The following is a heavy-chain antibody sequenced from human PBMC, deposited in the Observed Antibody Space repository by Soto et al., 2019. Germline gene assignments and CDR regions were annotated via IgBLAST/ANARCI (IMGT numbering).Heavy chain of an antibody. J-gene: IGHJ5*02. V-gene: IGHV4-30-4*01. CDR3: AREIFSNGDDNWFDP. CDR2: IYYSGST. CDR1: GGSISSGDYY. Sequence: SETLSLTCTVSGGSISSGDYYWSWIRQPPGKGLEWIGYIYYSGSTYYNQSLKSRVTISVDTSKNQFSLKLSSVTAADTAVYYCAREIFSNGDDNWFDPWGQGTLVTVSS. D-gene: IGHD2-8*01.